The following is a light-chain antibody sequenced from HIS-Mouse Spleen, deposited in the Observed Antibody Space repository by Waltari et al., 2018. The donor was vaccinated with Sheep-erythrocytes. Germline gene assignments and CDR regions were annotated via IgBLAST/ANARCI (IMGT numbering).Light chain of an antibody. CDR2: SNN. CDR3: AAWDDSLNGVV. CDR1: SSNIGSNT. V-gene: IGLV1-44*01. Sequence: QSVLTQPPSASGTPGQRVTISCSGSSSNIGSNTVNWYQQLPRPAPKLLIYSNNQRASGVPDRFSGSTSGNSASLAISGLQSEDEADYYCAAWDDSLNGVVFGGGTKLTVL. J-gene: IGLJ2*01.